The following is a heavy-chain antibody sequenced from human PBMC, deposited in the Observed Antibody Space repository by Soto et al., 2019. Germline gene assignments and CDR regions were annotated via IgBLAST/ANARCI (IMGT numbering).Heavy chain of an antibody. CDR3: VGGLNWNYGYCFDI. V-gene: IGHV1-8*01. Sequence: QVQLVQSGAEVKKPGASVKVSCKASGYTFTSYEIKWVRQASGQGLEWMGWMNPNSGNTGYAEKFQGRVTMTRDTSTSTAYMELSSLRSEDTAVYYCVGGLNWNYGYCFDIWGQGTMVTVSS. D-gene: IGHD1-7*01. J-gene: IGHJ3*02. CDR2: MNPNSGNT. CDR1: GYTFTSYE.